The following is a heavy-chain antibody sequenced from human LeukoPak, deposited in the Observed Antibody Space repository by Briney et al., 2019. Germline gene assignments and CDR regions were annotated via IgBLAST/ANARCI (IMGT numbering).Heavy chain of an antibody. J-gene: IGHJ3*02. Sequence: PGGSLRLSCAASGFTFDDYAMHWVRQAPGKGLEWVSGISWNSGSIGYADSVKGRFTISRDNAKNSLYLQMNSLRAEDMALYYCAKSPFWYDSRVNAFDIWGQGTMVTVSS. CDR2: ISWNSGSI. CDR1: GFTFDDYA. CDR3: AKSPFWYDSRVNAFDI. V-gene: IGHV3-9*03. D-gene: IGHD3-22*01.